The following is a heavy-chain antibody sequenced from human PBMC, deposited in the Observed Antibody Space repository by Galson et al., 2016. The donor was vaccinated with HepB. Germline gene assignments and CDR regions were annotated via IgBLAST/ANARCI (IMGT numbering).Heavy chain of an antibody. CDR1: GFTFSGYA. Sequence: SLRLSCAASGFTFSGYAMHWVRQAPGEGLEWVAVISLDRSNKYYADSVKGRFSISRDNSKNTLFLQMNNLTAEDTAVYYCAKEPGEAAQTAWAFDFWGQGTMVTVSS. D-gene: IGHD3-16*01. V-gene: IGHV3-30*04. CDR2: ISLDRSNK. CDR3: AKEPGEAAQTAWAFDF. J-gene: IGHJ3*01.